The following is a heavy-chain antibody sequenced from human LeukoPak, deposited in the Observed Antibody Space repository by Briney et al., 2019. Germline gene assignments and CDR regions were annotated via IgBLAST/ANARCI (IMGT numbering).Heavy chain of an antibody. CDR2: ISAYNVNT. CDR1: GYTFTSYG. D-gene: IGHD3-10*01. V-gene: IGHV1-18*01. Sequence: AASVKVSCKASGYTFTSYGISWVRQAPGQGLEWLGWISAYNVNTNYAQKLQGRVTMTTDTSTSTAYMELRSLRSDDTAVYYCARDGAEFGELLESDYWGQGTLVTVSS. J-gene: IGHJ4*02. CDR3: ARDGAEFGELLESDY.